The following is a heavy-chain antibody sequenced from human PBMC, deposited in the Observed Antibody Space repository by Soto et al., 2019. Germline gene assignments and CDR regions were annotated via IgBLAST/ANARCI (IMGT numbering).Heavy chain of an antibody. CDR2: IYYSGST. V-gene: IGHV4-39*01. CDR3: ASPGGWNYVWYYYGMDV. CDR1: GGSISSSSYY. Sequence: KSSETLSLTCTVSGGSISSSSYYWGWIRRPPGKGLEWIGSIYYSGSTYYNPSLKSRVTISVDTSKNQFSLKLSSVTAADTAVYYCASPGGWNYVWYYYGMDVWGQGTTVTVSS. J-gene: IGHJ6*02. D-gene: IGHD1-7*01.